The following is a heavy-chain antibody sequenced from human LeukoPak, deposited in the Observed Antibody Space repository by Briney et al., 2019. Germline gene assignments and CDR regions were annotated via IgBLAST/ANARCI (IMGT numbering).Heavy chain of an antibody. CDR3: ATTSPNYDILTGYSGVWAFDI. V-gene: IGHV1-2*02. CDR2: INPNSGGT. CDR1: GYTFTGYY. D-gene: IGHD3-9*01. J-gene: IGHJ3*02. Sequence: ASVKVSCKASGYTFTGYYMHWVRQAPGQGLEWMGWINPNSGGTNYAQKFQGRGTMTRDKSIRTAYMELSRLTSDDTAVYYCATTSPNYDILTGYSGVWAFDIWGQGTMVTVSS.